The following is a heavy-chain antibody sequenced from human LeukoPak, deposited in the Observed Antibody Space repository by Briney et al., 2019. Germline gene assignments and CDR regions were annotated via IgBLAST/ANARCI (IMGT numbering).Heavy chain of an antibody. J-gene: IGHJ4*02. Sequence: ASVKVSCKASGGTFSSYAISWVRQAPGQGLEWMGGIIPIFGTANYAQKFQGRVTITADESTNTAYMELSSLRSDDTAVYYCARERTPGHSGYVGGGGPEIHYWGQGTLVTVSS. D-gene: IGHD5-12*01. CDR3: ARERTPGHSGYVGGGGPEIHY. CDR2: IIPIFGTA. CDR1: GGTFSSYA. V-gene: IGHV1-69*13.